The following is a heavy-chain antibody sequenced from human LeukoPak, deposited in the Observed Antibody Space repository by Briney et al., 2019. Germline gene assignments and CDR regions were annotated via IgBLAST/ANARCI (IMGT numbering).Heavy chain of an antibody. CDR3: ARGYFHGSIDY. Sequence: PGGSLRLSCAASGFTFSTCWLHWVRQAPGKGLVWVSRIESDGASTTYADSVQGRFTISRDNAKNTLYLQMNSLRAEDTAVYYCARGYFHGSIDYWGQGTLVTVSS. CDR1: GFTFSTCW. V-gene: IGHV3-74*01. D-gene: IGHD5-18*01. CDR2: IESDGAST. J-gene: IGHJ4*02.